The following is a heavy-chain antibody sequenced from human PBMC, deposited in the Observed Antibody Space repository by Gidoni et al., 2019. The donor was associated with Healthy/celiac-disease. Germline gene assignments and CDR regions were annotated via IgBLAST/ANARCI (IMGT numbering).Heavy chain of an antibody. J-gene: IGHJ4*02. CDR3: AKDWRAGVYSSGRADY. CDR1: GFTFSNYA. D-gene: IGHD6-25*01. Sequence: EVQLLESGGGLVQPGGSLRLSCAASGFTFSNYAMSWVRQAPGKGLEWVSAISGTGVGTYYADSVKGRFTISRDNSKNTLYLQMNSLRAEDTAVYYCAKDWRAGVYSSGRADYWGQGTLVTVSS. CDR2: ISGTGVGT. V-gene: IGHV3-23*01.